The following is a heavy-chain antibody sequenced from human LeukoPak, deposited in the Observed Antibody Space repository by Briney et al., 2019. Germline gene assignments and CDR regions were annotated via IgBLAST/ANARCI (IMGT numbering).Heavy chain of an antibody. J-gene: IGHJ6*02. Sequence: GGSLRLSCAASGFTFSSYNMNWVRQAPGKGLEWISYISSSSGTTDYADSVKGRFTISRDNAKNSLCLQMNSLRDEDTAVYYCARGNALDVWGQGTTATVSS. CDR3: ARGNALDV. V-gene: IGHV3-48*02. CDR1: GFTFSSYN. D-gene: IGHD2-2*01. CDR2: ISSSSGTT.